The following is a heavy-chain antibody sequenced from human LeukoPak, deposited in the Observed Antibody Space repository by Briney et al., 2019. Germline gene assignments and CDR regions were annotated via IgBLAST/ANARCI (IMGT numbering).Heavy chain of an antibody. CDR3: AQDLVY. CDR2: IYYSGST. Sequence: SETLSLTCTVSGGSISSSSYYWGWIRQPPGKGLEWIGYIYYSGSTNYNPSLKSRVTISVDTSKNQFSLQLNSVTPEDTAVYYCAQDLVYWGQGTLVTVSS. V-gene: IGHV4-61*05. CDR1: GGSISSSSYY. D-gene: IGHD3-16*01. J-gene: IGHJ4*02.